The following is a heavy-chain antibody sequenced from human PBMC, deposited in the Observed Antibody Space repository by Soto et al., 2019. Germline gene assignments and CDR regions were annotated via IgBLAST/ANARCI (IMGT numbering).Heavy chain of an antibody. Sequence: GASVKVSCKASGYTFTSYYMHWVRQAPGQGLEWMGIINPSGGSTSYAQKFQGRVTMTRDTSTSTVYMELSSLRSEDTAVYYCARLVLRFLEWLLTLFYYYYGMDAWGQGTTVTVSS. V-gene: IGHV1-46*01. D-gene: IGHD3-3*01. CDR3: ARLVLRFLEWLLTLFYYYYGMDA. CDR2: INPSGGST. CDR1: GYTFTSYY. J-gene: IGHJ6*02.